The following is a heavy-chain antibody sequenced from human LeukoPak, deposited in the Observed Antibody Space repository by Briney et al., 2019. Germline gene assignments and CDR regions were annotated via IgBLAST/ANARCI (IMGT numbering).Heavy chain of an antibody. CDR2: ISGSGGST. CDR3: GIYGSGSYYNSY. CDR1: GFTFSSYA. V-gene: IGHV3-23*01. D-gene: IGHD3-10*01. J-gene: IGHJ4*02. Sequence: GGSLRLSCAASGFTFSSYAMSWVRQAPGKGLEWVSAISGSGGSTYYADSVKGRFTISRDNSKNTLYLQMNSLRAEDTAVYYCGIYGSGSYYNSYWGQGTLVTVSS.